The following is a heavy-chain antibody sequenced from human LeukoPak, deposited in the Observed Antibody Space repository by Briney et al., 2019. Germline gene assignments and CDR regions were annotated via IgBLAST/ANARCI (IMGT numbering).Heavy chain of an antibody. CDR3: ARVAPRVFSDY. J-gene: IGHJ4*02. CDR2: ISSSAGTI. Sequence: TGGSLRLSCAASGFTFSTFEMNWLRQAPGKGLEWVSYISSSAGTIHYADSVKGRFTISRDNAKNSLYLQMDSLRAEDTAVYYCARVAPRVFSDYWGQGTLVTVSS. V-gene: IGHV3-48*03. CDR1: GFTFSTFE.